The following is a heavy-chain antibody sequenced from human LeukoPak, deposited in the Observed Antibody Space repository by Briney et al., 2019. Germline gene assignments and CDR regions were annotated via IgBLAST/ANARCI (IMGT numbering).Heavy chain of an antibody. CDR1: GGSISSGDYY. CDR3: ARITDRTIFGEIMHGFDI. J-gene: IGHJ3*02. Sequence: SETLSLTCTVSGGSISSGDYYWSWIRQPPGKGLEGIGYIYYSGSTYYNPSLKSRVTISVDTSKNQFSLKLSSVTAADTAVYYCARITDRTIFGEIMHGFDIWGQGTPVTVSS. V-gene: IGHV4-30-4*01. D-gene: IGHD3-3*01. CDR2: IYYSGST.